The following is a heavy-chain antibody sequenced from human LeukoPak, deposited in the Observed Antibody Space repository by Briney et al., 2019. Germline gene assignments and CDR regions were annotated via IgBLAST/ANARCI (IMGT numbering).Heavy chain of an antibody. J-gene: IGHJ4*02. Sequence: GGSLRLSCAASGFTFSSYEMNWVRQAPGKGLEWVSYISSSGSTIYYADSVKGRFTISRDNAKNSLYLQMNSLRAEDTAVYYCARVGNTVTTEPWGYWGQGTLVTVSS. D-gene: IGHD4-17*01. CDR1: GFTFSSYE. CDR3: ARVGNTVTTEPWGY. V-gene: IGHV3-48*03. CDR2: ISSSGSTI.